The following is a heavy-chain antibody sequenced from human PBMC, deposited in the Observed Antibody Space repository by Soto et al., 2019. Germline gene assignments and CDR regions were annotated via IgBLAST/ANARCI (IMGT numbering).Heavy chain of an antibody. J-gene: IGHJ4*02. CDR2: IVGSAGST. CDR1: GFTISSYP. V-gene: IGHV3-23*01. Sequence: PGGSLRLSCGSSGFTISSYPTSLVRQAPGKGLEWVSGIVGSAGSTYYADSVKGRFTISRDNSKNTLYLQMNSLRAEDTAIYYCAKTRTTNWESHYFDYWGQGALVTVSS. CDR3: AKTRTTNWESHYFDY. D-gene: IGHD7-27*01.